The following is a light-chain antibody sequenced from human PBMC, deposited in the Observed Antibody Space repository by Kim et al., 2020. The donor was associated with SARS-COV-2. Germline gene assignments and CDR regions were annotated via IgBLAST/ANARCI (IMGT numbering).Light chain of an antibody. Sequence: EIVLTQSPGTLSLSPGERATLSCRASQSVTSNYLAWYQQKPGQAPGLLIYGASTRATGIPDRFSGSGSGTDFTLTISRLEPEDFAVYYCEQYGKSPRTFGQGTKVDIK. CDR2: GAS. V-gene: IGKV3-20*01. CDR3: EQYGKSPRT. CDR1: QSVTSNY. J-gene: IGKJ1*01.